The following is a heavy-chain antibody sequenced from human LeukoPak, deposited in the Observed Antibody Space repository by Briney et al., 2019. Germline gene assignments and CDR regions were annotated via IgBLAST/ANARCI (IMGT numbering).Heavy chain of an antibody. J-gene: IGHJ3*02. CDR2: ISAYNGNT. CDR3: ASSSGGTDAFDI. D-gene: IGHD1-26*01. Sequence: ASVKVSCKASGYTFTSYGISCVRQAPGQGLEWMGWISAYNGNTNYAQKLQGRVTMTTDTSTSTAYMELRSLRSDDTAVYYCASSSGGTDAFDIWGQGTMVTVSS. V-gene: IGHV1-18*01. CDR1: GYTFTSYG.